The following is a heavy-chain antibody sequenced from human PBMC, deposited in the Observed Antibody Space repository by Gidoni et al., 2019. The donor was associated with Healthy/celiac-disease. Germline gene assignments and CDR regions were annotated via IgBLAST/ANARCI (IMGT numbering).Heavy chain of an antibody. D-gene: IGHD6-13*01. CDR2: TA. Sequence: TANYAQKFQGRVTITADESTSTAYMELSSLRSEDTAVYYCARERGANSSSWREFDPWGQGTLVTVSS. CDR3: ARERGANSSSWREFDP. V-gene: IGHV1-69*01. J-gene: IGHJ5*02.